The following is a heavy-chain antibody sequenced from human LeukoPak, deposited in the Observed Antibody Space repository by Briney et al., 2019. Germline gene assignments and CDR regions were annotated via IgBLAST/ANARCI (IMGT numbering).Heavy chain of an antibody. Sequence: GGSLRLSCAASGFTFSSYSMNWVRQAPGKGLAWVAVIWFDGSQQYYADSVKGRFAISRDNSKNMVFLQMNSLRVEDTGIYYCVREAGSDYLFDSWGQGTLVTVSS. V-gene: IGHV3-33*08. CDR1: GFTFSSYS. J-gene: IGHJ4*02. D-gene: IGHD4-17*01. CDR2: IWFDGSQQ. CDR3: VREAGSDYLFDS.